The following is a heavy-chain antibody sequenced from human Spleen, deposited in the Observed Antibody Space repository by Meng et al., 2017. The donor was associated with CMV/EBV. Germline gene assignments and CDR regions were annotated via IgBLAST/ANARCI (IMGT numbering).Heavy chain of an antibody. CDR3: ARDNSNYVGRDYYFGMDV. CDR2: MYYTGST. Sequence: SETLSLTCTVSGGSISGYYWSWIRQPPGKRLEWIANMYYTGSTNYNPSLKSRVTISTDTSRSQFSLKLSSVTAADTAVYYCARDNSNYVGRDYYFGMDVWGQGTTVTVSS. J-gene: IGHJ6*02. V-gene: IGHV4-59*01. D-gene: IGHD4-11*01. CDR1: GGSISGYY.